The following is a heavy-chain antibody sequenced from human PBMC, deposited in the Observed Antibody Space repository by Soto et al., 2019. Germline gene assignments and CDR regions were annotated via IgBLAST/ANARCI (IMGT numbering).Heavy chain of an antibody. V-gene: IGHV4-34*01. CDR3: ARGSDYRSSPLDS. D-gene: IGHD6-6*01. CDR1: GGSFSTYY. CDR2: SNHGGST. J-gene: IGHJ5*01. Sequence: SETLSLTCAVYGGSFSTYYWGWIRQPPGKGLEWIGESNHGGSTNYNPSLKSRVTMSIDTSKNQFSLNLSSVTAADTAVYYCARGSDYRSSPLDSWGQGTLVTVSS.